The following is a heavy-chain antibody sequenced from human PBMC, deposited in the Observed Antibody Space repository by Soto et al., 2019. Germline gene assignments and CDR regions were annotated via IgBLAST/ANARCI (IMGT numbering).Heavy chain of an antibody. CDR3: ARVDILGSIDY. V-gene: IGHV1-18*01. Sequence: GASVKVSCKASGFTFTSYAVGWVRRAPGQGLEWMGWISGNNGNTDYAQKLQGRVTMTTDTSASAAYMELRSLRSDDTAVYYCARVDILGSIDYWGQGTLVTVSS. CDR2: ISGNNGNT. CDR1: GFTFTSYA. D-gene: IGHD3-9*01. J-gene: IGHJ4*02.